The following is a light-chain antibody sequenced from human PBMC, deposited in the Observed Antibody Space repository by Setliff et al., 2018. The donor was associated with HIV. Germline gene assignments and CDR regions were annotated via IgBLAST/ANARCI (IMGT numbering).Light chain of an antibody. Sequence: QSALTQPASVSGSPGQSITISCTGTSSDVGSYNLVSWYQHHPGKAPKLIIYEVSNRPSGVSNRFSGSKSGNTASLTISGLQAEDEADYYCSSYISSSTLFGTGTKVTVL. J-gene: IGLJ1*01. CDR2: EVS. V-gene: IGLV2-14*02. CDR3: SSYISSSTL. CDR1: SSDVGSYNL.